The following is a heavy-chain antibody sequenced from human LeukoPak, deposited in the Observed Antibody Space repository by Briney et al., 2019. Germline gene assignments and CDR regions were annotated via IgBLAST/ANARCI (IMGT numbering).Heavy chain of an antibody. CDR2: ISYDGSNK. J-gene: IGHJ4*02. V-gene: IGHV3-30*03. Sequence: PGGSLRLSCAASGFTFSSYGMHWVRQAPGKGLEWVAVISYDGSNKYYADSVKGRFTISRDNSKNTLYLQMNSLRAEDTAVYYCARDSSSGWYGYWGQGTLVTVSS. D-gene: IGHD6-19*01. CDR1: GFTFSSYG. CDR3: ARDSSSGWYGY.